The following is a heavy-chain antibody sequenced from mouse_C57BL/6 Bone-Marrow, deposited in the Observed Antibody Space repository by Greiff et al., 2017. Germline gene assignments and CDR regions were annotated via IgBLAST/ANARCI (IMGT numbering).Heavy chain of an antibody. V-gene: IGHV1-69*01. Sequence: QVQLQQPGAELVMPGASVKLSCTASGYTFTSYWMHWVKQRPGQGLEWIGEIDPSDSYTNYNQQFEGKSTLTVDKSSSTAYLQLSSLTSEDSAVYYCARSANFAWFAYWGQGTLVTVSA. CDR3: ARSANFAWFAY. CDR1: GYTFTSYW. D-gene: IGHD1-2*01. CDR2: IDPSDSYT. J-gene: IGHJ3*01.